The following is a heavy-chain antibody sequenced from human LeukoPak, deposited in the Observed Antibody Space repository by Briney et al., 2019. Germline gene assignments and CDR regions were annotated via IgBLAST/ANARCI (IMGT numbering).Heavy chain of an antibody. CDR2: IYHSGST. J-gene: IGHJ5*01. D-gene: IGHD3-10*01. CDR1: GYSISSGYY. Sequence: SETLSLTCAVSGYSISSGYYWGWIRQPPGKGLEWIGSIYHSGSTYYNPSLKSRVTISVDTSKNQFSLKLSSVTAADTAVYYCARHEGRPPINWFDSWGQGTLVTVSS. CDR3: ARHEGRPPINWFDS. V-gene: IGHV4-38-2*01.